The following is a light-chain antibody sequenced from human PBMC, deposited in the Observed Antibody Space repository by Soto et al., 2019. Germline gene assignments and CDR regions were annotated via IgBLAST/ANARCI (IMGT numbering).Light chain of an antibody. CDR3: SSFTSFNSVI. J-gene: IGLJ2*01. Sequence: QSALTQPASVSASPGQSITISYTGTSSDVGGYNYVSWYQQHPGKAPKLMIYEVSNRPSGVSSRFSGFKSGDTASLIISGLQAADEADYYCSSFTSFNSVIFGGGTKLTVL. CDR2: EVS. V-gene: IGLV2-14*01. CDR1: SSDVGGYNY.